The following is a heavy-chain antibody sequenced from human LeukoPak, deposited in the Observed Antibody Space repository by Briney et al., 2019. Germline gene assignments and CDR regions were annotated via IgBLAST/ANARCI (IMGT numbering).Heavy chain of an antibody. V-gene: IGHV1-2*02. Sequence: ASVKVSCKASGYIFTGYYMHWVRQAPGQGLEWMGWINPNSGGTNFAQNFQGRVTMTRDTSISTAYMDLSRLRSDDTAVYYCARSRIGSQFDFWGQGTLVIVSS. CDR2: INPNSGGT. CDR1: GYIFTGYY. CDR3: ARSRIGSQFDF. J-gene: IGHJ4*02. D-gene: IGHD1-26*01.